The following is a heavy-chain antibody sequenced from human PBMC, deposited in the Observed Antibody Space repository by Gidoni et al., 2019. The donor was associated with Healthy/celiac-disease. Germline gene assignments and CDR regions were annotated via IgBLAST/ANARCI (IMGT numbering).Heavy chain of an antibody. Sequence: QLQLQASGPGLVKPSETLSLPCTVSGGSISSSSYYWGWIRQPPGKGLEWIGSIYYSGSTYYNPSLKSRGTISVDTSKNQFSLKLSSVTAADTAVYYCVIGVVTFDYWGQGTLVTVSS. J-gene: IGHJ4*02. CDR2: IYYSGST. V-gene: IGHV4-39*01. D-gene: IGHD3-3*01. CDR3: VIGVVTFDY. CDR1: GGSISSSSYY.